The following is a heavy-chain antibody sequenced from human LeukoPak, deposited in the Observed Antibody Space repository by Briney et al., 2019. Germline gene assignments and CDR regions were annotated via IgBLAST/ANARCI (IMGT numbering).Heavy chain of an antibody. D-gene: IGHD1-26*01. J-gene: IGHJ6*03. CDR3: ARDPYSGNYGDYYYYYMDV. CDR2: ITSSSSYI. CDR1: GFTFNSYN. Sequence: GGSLRLSCVASGFTFNSYNMNWVRQAPGKGLEWVSSITSSSSYIYYADSVKGRFTISRDNAKSSLYLQMNSLRDEDTAVYYCARDPYSGNYGDYYYYYMDVWGKGTTVTISS. V-gene: IGHV3-21*01.